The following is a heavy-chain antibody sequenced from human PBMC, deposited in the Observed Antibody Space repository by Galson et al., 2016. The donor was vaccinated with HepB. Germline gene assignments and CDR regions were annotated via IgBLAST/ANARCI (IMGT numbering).Heavy chain of an antibody. CDR2: INSDGSST. V-gene: IGHV3-74*01. Sequence: SLRLSCAASGFTFSSYWMHWVRQAPGKGLVWVTRINSDGSSTSYADSVKGRFTISRDNAKNTLYLQMNSLRAEDTAVYYCARRMATITSFDYWGQGTLVTVSS. D-gene: IGHD5-24*01. J-gene: IGHJ4*02. CDR1: GFTFSSYW. CDR3: ARRMATITSFDY.